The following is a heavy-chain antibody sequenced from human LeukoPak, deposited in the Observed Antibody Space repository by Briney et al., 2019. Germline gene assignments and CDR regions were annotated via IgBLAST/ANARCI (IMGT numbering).Heavy chain of an antibody. J-gene: IGHJ4*02. CDR1: GFPFISYG. Sequence: GGSLRLSCAASGFPFISYGMHWVRQAPGRGLEWVVVISFDGSNKYHADSVKGRFTISRDNSKNTLYLQMNTLRPEDTAVYYCANLYGDYPDYWGQGTLVTVAS. V-gene: IGHV3-30*18. CDR2: ISFDGSNK. D-gene: IGHD4-17*01. CDR3: ANLYGDYPDY.